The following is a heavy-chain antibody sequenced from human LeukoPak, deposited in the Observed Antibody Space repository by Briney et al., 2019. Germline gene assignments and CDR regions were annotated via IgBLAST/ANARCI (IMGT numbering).Heavy chain of an antibody. D-gene: IGHD2-2*01. Sequence: SETLSLTCTVSGGSISSSSYHWGCIRQPPGKGLEWIGSIYYSGSTYYNPSLKSRITISVDTSKNQFSLKLSSVTAADTAVYYCARQKGSTSSKHFQHWGQGTLVTVSS. CDR1: GGSISSSSYH. J-gene: IGHJ1*01. CDR2: IYYSGST. CDR3: ARQKGSTSSKHFQH. V-gene: IGHV4-39*01.